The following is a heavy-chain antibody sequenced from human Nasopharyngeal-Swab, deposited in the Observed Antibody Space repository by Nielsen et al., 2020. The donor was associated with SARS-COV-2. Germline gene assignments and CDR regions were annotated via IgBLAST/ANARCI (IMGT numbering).Heavy chain of an antibody. CDR1: GYTYTSYY. V-gene: IGHV1-46*01. D-gene: IGHD3-16*01. CDR2: INPSGGSP. CDR3: ARVWGMRSSPFDY. J-gene: IGHJ4*02. Sequence: ASVKVSCKAAGYTYTSYYMHWLRQAPGQGLEWRGIINPSGGSPSYAQKFQGRVTMTRDTSTSTVYMELSSLSSEETAVYYCARVWGMRSSPFDYWGKGTLVTVSS.